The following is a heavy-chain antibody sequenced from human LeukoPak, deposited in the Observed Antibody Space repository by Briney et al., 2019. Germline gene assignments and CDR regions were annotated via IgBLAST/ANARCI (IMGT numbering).Heavy chain of an antibody. V-gene: IGHV4-39*01. CDR1: GGSICSSSYY. CDR3: ARQEYGGYVELDY. CDR2: IYYSGST. D-gene: IGHD5-12*01. Sequence: SETLSLTCTVSGGSICSSSYYWGWIRQPPGKGLEWLGSIYYSGSTYYNPTLKSRDTISVDTSKNQCTLKLSSVTAADTAVYYCARQEYGGYVELDYWGQGTLVTVSS. J-gene: IGHJ4*02.